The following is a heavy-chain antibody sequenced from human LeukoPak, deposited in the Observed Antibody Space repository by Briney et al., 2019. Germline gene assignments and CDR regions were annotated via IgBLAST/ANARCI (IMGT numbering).Heavy chain of an antibody. CDR2: INHSGST. J-gene: IGHJ4*02. CDR3: ARAMSIAARLQTIFDY. Sequence: KPSETLSLTCAVFGGSFIDYYWSWIRQPPGKGLEWIGEINHSGSTNYNPSLKSRVTISVVTSKNQFSLTLSSVTAADTAVYYCARAMSIAARLQTIFDYWGQGTLVTVSS. CDR1: GGSFIDYY. V-gene: IGHV4-34*01. D-gene: IGHD6-6*01.